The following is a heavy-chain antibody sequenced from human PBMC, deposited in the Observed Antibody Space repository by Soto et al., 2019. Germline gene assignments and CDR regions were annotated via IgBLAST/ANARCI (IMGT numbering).Heavy chain of an antibody. CDR3: ASSFYGDPRLDWYFDL. D-gene: IGHD4-17*01. CDR2: IIPIFGTA. V-gene: IGHV1-69*01. J-gene: IGHJ2*01. CDR1: GGTFSSYA. Sequence: QVQLVQSGAEVKKPGSSVKVSCKASGGTFSSYAISWVRQAPGQGLEWMGGIIPIFGTANYAQKFQGRVTITADESTSTAYMELSSLRSEDTAAYYCASSFYGDPRLDWYFDLWGRGTLVTVSS.